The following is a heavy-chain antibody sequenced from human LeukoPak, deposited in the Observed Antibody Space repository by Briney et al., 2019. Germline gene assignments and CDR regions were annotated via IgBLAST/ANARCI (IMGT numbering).Heavy chain of an antibody. V-gene: IGHV4-34*01. CDR1: GGSFSGYY. Sequence: PSETLSLTCAVYGGSFSGYYWSWIRQPPGKGLEWIGEINHSGSTNYNPSLKGRVTISVGTSKNQFSLKLSSVTAADTAVYYCASDLLNYFDYWGQGTLVTVSS. J-gene: IGHJ4*02. CDR3: ASDLLNYFDY. CDR2: INHSGST.